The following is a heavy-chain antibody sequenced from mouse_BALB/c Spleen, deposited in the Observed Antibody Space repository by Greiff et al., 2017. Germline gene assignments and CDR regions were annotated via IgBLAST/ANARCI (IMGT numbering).Heavy chain of an antibody. CDR3: ARVLIHFYAMDY. Sequence: QVQLQQPGAELVKPGASVKLSCKASGYTFTSYWMHWVKQRPGQGLEWIGEINPSNGRTNYNEKFKSKATLTVDKSSSTAYMQLSSLTSEDSAVYYCARVLIHFYAMDYWGQGTSVTVSS. J-gene: IGHJ4*01. V-gene: IGHV1S81*02. CDR2: INPSNGRT. CDR1: GYTFTSYW.